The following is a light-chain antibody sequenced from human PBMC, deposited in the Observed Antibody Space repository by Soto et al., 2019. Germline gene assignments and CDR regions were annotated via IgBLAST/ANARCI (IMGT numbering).Light chain of an antibody. V-gene: IGKV1-12*01. Sequence: DIQMTQSPSSVSASIGDRVTISCRASQPISIWLAWYQQKPGKAPNLLIYGASRLQSGVPSRFSGSGSGTEFTLTISNLQPEDFATYYCQHANTFPPLSFGGGTKVEIK. CDR2: GAS. CDR3: QHANTFPPLS. J-gene: IGKJ4*01. CDR1: QPISIW.